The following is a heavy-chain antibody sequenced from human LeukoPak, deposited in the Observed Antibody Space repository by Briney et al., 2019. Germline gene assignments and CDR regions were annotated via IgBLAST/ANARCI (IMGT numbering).Heavy chain of an antibody. J-gene: IGHJ2*01. CDR2: IGTAGDA. Sequence: QPGGSLTLSCAASGFTFSSYDLHWVRQATGKGLEWVSAIGTAGDAYYPGSVKGRFTISRENAKNSLYLQMNSLRAGDTAVYYCARRAGYCSGGSCLPDWYFDLWGRGTLVTVSS. CDR1: GFTFSSYD. CDR3: ARRAGYCSGGSCLPDWYFDL. V-gene: IGHV3-13*01. D-gene: IGHD2-15*01.